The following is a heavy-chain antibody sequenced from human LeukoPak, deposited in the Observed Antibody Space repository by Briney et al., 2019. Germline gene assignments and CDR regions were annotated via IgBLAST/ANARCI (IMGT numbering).Heavy chain of an antibody. D-gene: IGHD6-13*01. CDR2: INHSGST. Sequence: PETLSLTRAVYVGSLSGYYWSWIRQPPAKGLEGIGEINHSGSTNYHPPLKSRATIYVDTSKHQFSLKLSSVTAAGTAVYCCARRSVAAGGPPYYFDYWGQGTLVTVSS. CDR3: ARRSVAAGGPPYYFDY. V-gene: IGHV4-34*01. J-gene: IGHJ4*02. CDR1: VGSLSGYY.